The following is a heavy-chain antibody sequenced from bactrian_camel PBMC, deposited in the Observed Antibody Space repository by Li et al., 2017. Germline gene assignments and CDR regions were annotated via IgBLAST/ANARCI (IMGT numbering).Heavy chain of an antibody. CDR1: GSAHLKNC. D-gene: IGHD2*01. J-gene: IGHJ6*01. Sequence: HVQLVESGGGSVQAGGSLSLSCAVSGSAHLKNCMGWVRQAPGKGLEWVSRINNGGGSTYYADSVKGRFTISRDNAKNTLYLQMNSLKPEDTAVYYCAADLDCSGGYCYSSLGYWGQGTQVTVS. CDR2: INNGGGST. CDR3: AADLDCSGGYCYSSLGY. V-gene: IGHV3S1*01.